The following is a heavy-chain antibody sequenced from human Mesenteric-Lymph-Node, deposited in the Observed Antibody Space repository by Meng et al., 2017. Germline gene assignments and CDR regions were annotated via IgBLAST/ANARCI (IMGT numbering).Heavy chain of an antibody. V-gene: IGHV4-38-2*02. D-gene: IGHD3-22*01. CDR3: ARDNYYDSSGYSRDQPPGLY. CDR2: IYHSGST. CDR1: GYSISSGYY. J-gene: IGHJ4*02. Sequence: SETLSLTCAVSGYSISSGYYWGWIRQPPGKGLEWIGSIYHSGSTYYNPSLKSRVTISVDTSKNQFSLKLSSVTAADTAVYYCARDNYYDSSGYSRDQPPGLYWGQGTLVTVSS.